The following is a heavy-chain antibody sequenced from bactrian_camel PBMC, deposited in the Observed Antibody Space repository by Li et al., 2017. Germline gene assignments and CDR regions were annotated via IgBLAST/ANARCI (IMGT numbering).Heavy chain of an antibody. D-gene: IGHD6*01. V-gene: IGHV3S55*01. CDR2: ISSDGTV. CDR1: GFSFGNTE. Sequence: HVQLVESGGGSVQAGGSLKLSCTTSGFSFGNTEMGWYRQGPGDECELVSIISSDGTVYYEDSVKGRFTISQDNSKNTVYLQMNSLKPEDTAIYYCATSSGPVDGDNWYNLYTYNSMGQGTQVTVS. J-gene: IGHJ4*01.